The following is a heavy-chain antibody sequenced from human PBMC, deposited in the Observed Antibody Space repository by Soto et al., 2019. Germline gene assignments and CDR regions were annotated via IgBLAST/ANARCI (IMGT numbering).Heavy chain of an antibody. CDR3: AREGAAPYYYYGMDF. D-gene: IGHD6-6*01. CDR1: GGSISSGGYY. Sequence: SETLSLTCTVSGGSISSGGYYWSWIRQHPGKGLEWIGFIYYSGSTYYNPSLKSRVTISVDTSKNQFSLKLSSVAAADTAVYYCAREGAAPYYYYGMDFWGQGTTVPSP. V-gene: IGHV4-31*03. CDR2: IYYSGST. J-gene: IGHJ6*02.